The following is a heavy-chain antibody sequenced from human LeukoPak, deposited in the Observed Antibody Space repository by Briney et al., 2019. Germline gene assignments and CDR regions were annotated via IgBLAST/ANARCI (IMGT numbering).Heavy chain of an antibody. D-gene: IGHD2-21*01. CDR2: IYWDDEK. Sequence: SGPTLVKPTQTLTLTCTFSGFSLSTSGVGVGWIRQPPGKALEWLALIYWDDEKRYSPSLKSRLTITKDTSKNQVVLTMTNMDPVDTATYYCAHKFLLYYFDYWGQGTLVTVSS. CDR3: AHKFLLYYFDY. J-gene: IGHJ4*02. CDR1: GFSLSTSGVG. V-gene: IGHV2-5*02.